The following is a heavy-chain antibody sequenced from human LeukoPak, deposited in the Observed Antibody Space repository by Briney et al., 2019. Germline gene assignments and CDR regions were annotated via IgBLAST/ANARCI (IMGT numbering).Heavy chain of an antibody. CDR3: ARDQIAWSY. J-gene: IGHJ4*02. CDR2: IYYSGST. CDR1: GGSISGYY. Sequence: PSETLSLTCTVSGGSISGYYWSWIRQPPGKGLEWIGYIYYSGSTNYNPSLKSRVTISVDTSKNQFSLKLSSVTAADTAVYFCARDQIAWSYWGQGTLVTVSS. D-gene: IGHD3-22*01. V-gene: IGHV4-59*01.